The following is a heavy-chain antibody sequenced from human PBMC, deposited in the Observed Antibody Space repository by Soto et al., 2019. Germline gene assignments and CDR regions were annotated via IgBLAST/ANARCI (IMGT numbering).Heavy chain of an antibody. D-gene: IGHD3-9*01. CDR1: GFTFSSYA. Sequence: PGGSLRLSCAASGFTFSSYAMSWVRQAPGKGLEWVSAISGSGGTIYYADSVKGRFTISRDNAKNSLYLQMNSLRAEDTAVYYCARDSPGYYRGVAFDIWGQGTMVTVSS. V-gene: IGHV3-23*01. CDR2: ISGSGGTI. CDR3: ARDSPGYYRGVAFDI. J-gene: IGHJ3*02.